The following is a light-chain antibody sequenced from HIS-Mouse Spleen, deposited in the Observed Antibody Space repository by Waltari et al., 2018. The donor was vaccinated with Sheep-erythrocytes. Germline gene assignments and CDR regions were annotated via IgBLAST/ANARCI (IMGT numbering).Light chain of an antibody. V-gene: IGKV3-15*01. Sequence: EIVMTQSPATLSVSPGERATLSCRARKSVSSNLAWYQQKPGQAPRLLIYGASTRATGIPARFSGSGSGTEFTLTISSLQSEDFAVYYCQQYNNWPPTFGQGTKVGIK. CDR3: QQYNNWPPT. CDR1: KSVSSN. J-gene: IGKJ1*01. CDR2: GAS.